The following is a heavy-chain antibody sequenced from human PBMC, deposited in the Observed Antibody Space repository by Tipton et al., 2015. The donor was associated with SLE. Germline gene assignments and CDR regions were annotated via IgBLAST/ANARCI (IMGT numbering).Heavy chain of an antibody. D-gene: IGHD3-10*01. Sequence: GASVSSFCWNWIRQSPGKGLEWIACVCNSVSTNYDPSLKSRGTISVDTSKNHFPLELTSVTAADTAVYYCARQRLRLLSPLDAWGQGTTVTVS. V-gene: IGHV4-59*08. CDR2: VCNSVST. J-gene: IGHJ6*02. CDR1: GASVSSFC. CDR3: ARQRLRLLSPLDA.